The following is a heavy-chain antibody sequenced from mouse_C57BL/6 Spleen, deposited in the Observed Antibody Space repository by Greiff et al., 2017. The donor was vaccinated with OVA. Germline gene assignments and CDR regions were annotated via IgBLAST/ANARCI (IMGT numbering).Heavy chain of an antibody. V-gene: IGHV1-64*01. CDR1: GYTFTSYW. J-gene: IGHJ3*01. CDR2: IHPNSGST. CDR3: ALSPDGSWFAY. Sequence: QVQLQQPGAELVKPGASVKLSCKASGYTFTSYWMHWVKQRPGQGLEWIGMIHPNSGSTNYNEKFKSKATLTVDKSSSTAYMQISSLTSEASAVYYCALSPDGSWFAYWGQGTLVTVSA. D-gene: IGHD6-1*01.